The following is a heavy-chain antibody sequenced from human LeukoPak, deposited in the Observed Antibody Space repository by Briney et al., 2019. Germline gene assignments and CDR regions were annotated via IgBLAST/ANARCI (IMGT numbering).Heavy chain of an antibody. Sequence: GGSLRLSCTASGFTFSTYWMGWVRQAPGMGPEWVANIKHDGNEMYYVDSVKGRFSISRDNAKNSLYLQMNSLRVEDTAVYYCARPSYNSGSFFDYWGQGSLVTVS. D-gene: IGHD3-10*01. J-gene: IGHJ4*02. CDR2: IKHDGNEM. CDR1: GFTFSTYW. CDR3: ARPSYNSGSFFDY. V-gene: IGHV3-7*01.